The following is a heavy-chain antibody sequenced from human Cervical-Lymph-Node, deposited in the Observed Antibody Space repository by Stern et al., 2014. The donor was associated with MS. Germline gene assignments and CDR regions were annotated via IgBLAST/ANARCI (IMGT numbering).Heavy chain of an antibody. CDR1: GYTFTTYQ. V-gene: IGHV1-46*01. Sequence: QVQLGQSGAEVKKPGASVKVSCKASGYTFTTYQMHWVRQAPGQGLEWMGIINPSGGGTSYAQKFQGRVTMTRDSSTSIVYMDLSSLTSEDTAIYYCARSGSGWDPFDYWGQGTLVTVSS. CDR2: INPSGGGT. D-gene: IGHD6-19*01. J-gene: IGHJ4*02. CDR3: ARSGSGWDPFDY.